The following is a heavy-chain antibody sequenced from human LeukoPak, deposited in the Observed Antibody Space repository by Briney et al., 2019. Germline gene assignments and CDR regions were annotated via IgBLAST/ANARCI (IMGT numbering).Heavy chain of an antibody. CDR1: GFTFSSYS. CDR3: TRHEYDFWSGYYGHYYYYMDV. J-gene: IGHJ6*03. V-gene: IGHV3-73*01. CDR2: IRSKANSYAT. D-gene: IGHD3-3*01. Sequence: GGSLRLSCAASGFTFSSYSMSWVRQAPGKGLEWVGRIRSKANSYATAYAASVKGRFTISRDDSKNTAYLQMTSLKTEDTAVYYCTRHEYDFWSGYYGHYYYYMDVWGKGTTVTVSS.